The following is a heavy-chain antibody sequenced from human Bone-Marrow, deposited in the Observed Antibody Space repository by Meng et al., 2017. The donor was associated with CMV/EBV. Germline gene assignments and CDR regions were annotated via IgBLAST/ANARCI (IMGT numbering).Heavy chain of an antibody. J-gene: IGHJ4*02. V-gene: IGHV1-46*01. Sequence: ASVKVSCKASRNTFTSYYIHWVRQAPGQGLEWMGIINPSGGNAGYAQKFQGRVTMTRDTSTTTVYMELSSLGSDDTAVYYRARELRDTYNFDYWGQGTLVTVSS. CDR3: ARELRDTYNFDY. D-gene: IGHD3-3*01. CDR2: INPSGGNA. CDR1: RNTFTSYY.